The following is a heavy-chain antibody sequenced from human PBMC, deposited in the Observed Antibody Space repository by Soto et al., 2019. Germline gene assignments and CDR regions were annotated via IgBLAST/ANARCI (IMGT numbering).Heavy chain of an antibody. J-gene: IGHJ4*02. CDR1: GGSFSGYY. CDR2: INHSGST. D-gene: IGHD6-13*01. CDR3: ARHHVRGRTIAGAAEF. V-gene: IGHV4-34*01. Sequence: SETLSLTCAVYGGSFSGYYWIWIRQPPGKGLEWIGEINHSGSTNYNPSLKSRVTISVDTSKNQFSLKLSSVTAADTAVYYCARHHVRGRTIAGAAEFWGQGTLVTVSS.